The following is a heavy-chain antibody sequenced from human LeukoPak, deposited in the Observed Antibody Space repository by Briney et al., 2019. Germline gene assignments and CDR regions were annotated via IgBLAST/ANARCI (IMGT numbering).Heavy chain of an antibody. V-gene: IGHV3-23*01. CDR1: GFIFSNYA. CDR3: AKQFLGAN. D-gene: IGHD4/OR15-4a*01. CDR2: INAVNANT. Sequence: GGSLILSCAASGFIFSNYAMTWVRQAPGKGLEYVATINAVNANTYYADSVKGRFTVPRDNSENTLYLQMNSLRAEDTAVYYCAKQFLGANWGQGTLVTVSS. J-gene: IGHJ4*02.